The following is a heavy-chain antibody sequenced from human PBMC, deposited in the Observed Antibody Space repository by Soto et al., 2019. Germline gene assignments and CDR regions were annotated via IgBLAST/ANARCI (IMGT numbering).Heavy chain of an antibody. V-gene: IGHV3-30-3*01. D-gene: IGHD2-2*01. CDR2: ISYEGSNK. CDR1: GFTFSTYA. CDR3: ARDRPSPYCSSTSCSSYFDY. Sequence: GGSLRLSCAASGFTFSTYAMQWVRQAPGKGLEWVAVISYEGSNKYYADSVKGRFTISRDNSKNTLYLQMNSLRAEDTAVYYCARDRPSPYCSSTSCSSYFDYWGQGTLVTVSS. J-gene: IGHJ4*02.